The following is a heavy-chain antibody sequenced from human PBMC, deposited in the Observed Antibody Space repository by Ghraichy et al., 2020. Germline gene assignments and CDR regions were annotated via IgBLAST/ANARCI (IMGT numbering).Heavy chain of an antibody. J-gene: IGHJ4*02. D-gene: IGHD5-24*01. CDR3: ARDQRGRWLTDF. Sequence: GGSLRLSCVASGFTFSDYSMSWVRQAPGKGLEWVSYISSSSYTTYYADSVKGRFTISRDNAKNSLFLQMNGLRDEDTATYYCARDQRGRWLTDFWGQGTLVTVSS. CDR1: GFTFSDYS. CDR2: ISSSSYTT. V-gene: IGHV3-48*02.